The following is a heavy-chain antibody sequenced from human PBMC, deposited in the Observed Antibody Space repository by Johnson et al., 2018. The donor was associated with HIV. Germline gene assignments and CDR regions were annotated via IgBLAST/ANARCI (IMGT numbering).Heavy chain of an antibody. V-gene: IGHV3-66*02. CDR1: GFTVSSNY. CDR3: ARALTTDAFDI. Sequence: VQLVESGGGVVQPGRSLRLSCAASGFTVSSNYMNWVRQAPGKGLEWVSVIYSGGTTYYADSVKGRFTISRDNSKNTLYLQMNSLRAEDTAVYYCARALTTDAFDIWGQGTMVTVSS. J-gene: IGHJ3*02. CDR2: IYSGGTT. D-gene: IGHD4-17*01.